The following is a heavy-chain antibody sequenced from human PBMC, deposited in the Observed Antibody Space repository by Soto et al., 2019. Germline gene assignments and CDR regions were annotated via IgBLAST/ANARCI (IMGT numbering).Heavy chain of an antibody. CDR2: IIPIFGTA. J-gene: IGHJ6*02. V-gene: IGHV1-69*01. CDR3: AGTLQIPSYHGMDV. Sequence: QVQLVQSGAEVKKPGSSVKVSCKASGGTISSHAITWVRQAPGQGLEWMGGIIPIFGTANYAQKFQGRVTITADESTSTAYMELSSLGSEDTALYYCAGTLQIPSYHGMDVWGQGTTVTASS. D-gene: IGHD1-1*01. CDR1: GGTISSHA.